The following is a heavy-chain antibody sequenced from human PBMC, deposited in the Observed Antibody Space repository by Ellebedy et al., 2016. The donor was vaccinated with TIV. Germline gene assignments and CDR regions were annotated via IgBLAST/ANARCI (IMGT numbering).Heavy chain of an antibody. CDR3: AKGLIYGSGSWPDY. V-gene: IGHV3-23*01. J-gene: IGHJ4*02. Sequence: PGGSLRLSCAASGFTFSSYAMSWVRQAPGKGLEWVSAISGSGGSTYYADSVKGRFTISRDNSKNTLYLQMNSLRAEDTAVYYCAKGLIYGSGSWPDYWGQGTLVTVSS. D-gene: IGHD3-10*01. CDR1: GFTFSSYA. CDR2: ISGSGGST.